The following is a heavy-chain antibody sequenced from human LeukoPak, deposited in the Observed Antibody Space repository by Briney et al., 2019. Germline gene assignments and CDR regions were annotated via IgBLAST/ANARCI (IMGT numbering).Heavy chain of an antibody. V-gene: IGHV3-23*01. Sequence: GGSLRLSCAASGFTFSSYAMSWVRQAPGKGLEWVSAISGSGGSTYYADSVKGRFTISRDNAGKSLFLQMKSLRVEDSAVYFCAGFPGYSYGDLSYYGLRVWGQGTTVTVSS. CDR2: ISGSGGST. CDR3: AGFPGYSYGDLSYYGLRV. CDR1: GFTFSSYA. J-gene: IGHJ6*02. D-gene: IGHD5-18*01.